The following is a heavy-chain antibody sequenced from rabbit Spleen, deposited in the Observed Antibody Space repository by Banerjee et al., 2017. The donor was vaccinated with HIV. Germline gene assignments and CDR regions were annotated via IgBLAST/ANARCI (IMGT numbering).Heavy chain of an antibody. J-gene: IGHJ4*01. D-gene: IGHD6-1*01. CDR3: ASAYSDISFDL. Sequence: QQLVESGGGLVKPGASLTLTCKASGFSFSSGYYMSWVRQAPGKGLEWIGCIGTGTGTSYYASWAKGRFTIAKTSSTTVTLQMTSLTAADTATYFCASAYSDISFDLWGQGTLVTVS. CDR1: GFSFSSGYY. CDR2: IGTGTGTS. V-gene: IGHV1S40*01.